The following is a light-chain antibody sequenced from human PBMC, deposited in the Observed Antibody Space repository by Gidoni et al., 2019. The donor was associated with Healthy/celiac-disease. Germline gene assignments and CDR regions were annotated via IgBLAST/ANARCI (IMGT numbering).Light chain of an antibody. CDR2: DAS. CDR1: QSVSSY. V-gene: IGKV3-11*01. CDR3: QQRSNWLFT. Sequence: EIVLTQSPATLSLSPGERATLSCRASQSVSSYSAWYQQKPGQAPRLLIYDASNGATGIPARFSGSVSGTDFTLPISSLEPEDFAVYYCQQRSNWLFTFGPGTKVDIK. J-gene: IGKJ3*01.